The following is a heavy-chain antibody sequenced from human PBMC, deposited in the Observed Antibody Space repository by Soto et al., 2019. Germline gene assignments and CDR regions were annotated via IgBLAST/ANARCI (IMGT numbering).Heavy chain of an antibody. D-gene: IGHD2-2*01. CDR3: ARAGLGYCTSTSCHPGFDI. V-gene: IGHV3-33*01. J-gene: IGHJ3*02. CDR2: IWYDGSNK. Sequence: PGGSLRLSCAASGFTFSSYGMHWVRQAADKGLEWVAVIWYDGSNKHYADSVKGRFTISRDNSKNTLFLQMNSLRAEDTAVFYCARAGLGYCTSTSCHPGFDIWGQGTMVTVSS. CDR1: GFTFSSYG.